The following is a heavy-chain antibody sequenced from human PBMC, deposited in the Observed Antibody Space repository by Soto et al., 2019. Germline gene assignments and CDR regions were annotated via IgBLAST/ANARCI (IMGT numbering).Heavy chain of an antibody. J-gene: IGHJ4*02. CDR1: GGSISSSSYY. V-gene: IGHV4-39*01. Sequence: SETLSLTCTVSGGSISSSSYYWGWIRQPPGKGLEWIGSIYYSGSTYYNPSLKSRVTISVDTSKNQFSLKLSSVTAADTAVYYCARNDAQYSNYVDYWGQGTLVTVSS. D-gene: IGHD1-1*01. CDR3: ARNDAQYSNYVDY. CDR2: IYYSGST.